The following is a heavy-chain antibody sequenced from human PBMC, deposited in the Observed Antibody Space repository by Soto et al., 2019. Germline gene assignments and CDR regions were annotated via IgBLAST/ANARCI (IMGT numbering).Heavy chain of an antibody. CDR3: ARSHCSGGSCCLGAFDI. D-gene: IGHD2-15*01. J-gene: IGHJ3*02. CDR2: ILPVSAPP. Sequence: ASVKVSCKAAGGTLNNYAINWVRQAPGQGLEWMGGILPVSAPPDYPQKFQGRVTMTRDTSTSTVYMDVSSLRFDDTAVYYCARSHCSGGSCCLGAFDIWGQGTMVTVSS. V-gene: IGHV1-69*05. CDR1: GGTLNNYA.